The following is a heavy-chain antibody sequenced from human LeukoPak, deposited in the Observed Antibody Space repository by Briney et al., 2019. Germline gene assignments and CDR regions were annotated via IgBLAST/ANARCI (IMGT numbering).Heavy chain of an antibody. CDR1: GYTLTELS. CDR2: FDPEDGET. Sequence: ASVKVSCKVSGYTLTELSTHWVRQAPGKGLEWMGGFDPEDGETIYAQKFQGRVTMTEDTSTDTAYMEMSSLRSEDTAVYYCATVHNPGWNDERRAAFDIWGQGTMVTVSS. D-gene: IGHD1-1*01. CDR3: ATVHNPGWNDERRAAFDI. J-gene: IGHJ3*02. V-gene: IGHV1-24*01.